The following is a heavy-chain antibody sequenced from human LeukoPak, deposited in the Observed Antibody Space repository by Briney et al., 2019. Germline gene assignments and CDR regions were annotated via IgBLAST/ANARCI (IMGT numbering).Heavy chain of an antibody. D-gene: IGHD2-21*01. J-gene: IGHJ4*02. V-gene: IGHV4-38-2*01. Sequence: TLSLTCGVSGYFISRGYYWAWIPQPPGKGLEWIGTIYQIRSTYYTPSLGGRVTISVDTSKNEFSLNLKSVTAADTAVYYCGRAGWIIASGIDYWGQGALVTVSS. CDR3: GRAGWIIASGIDY. CDR1: GYFISRGYY. CDR2: IYQIRST.